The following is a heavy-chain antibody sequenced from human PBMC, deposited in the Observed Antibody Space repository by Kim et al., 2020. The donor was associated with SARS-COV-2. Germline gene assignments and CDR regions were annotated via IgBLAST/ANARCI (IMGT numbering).Heavy chain of an antibody. CDR3: ARELSHDYGDYYYYYGMDI. CDR1: GFTFSSYS. CDR2: MSSNSSTI. Sequence: GGSLRLSCAASGFTFSSYSMNWVRQAPGKGLEWVSYMSSNSSTINYADSVKGRFTISRDNAKNSLYLQMNSLRAEDTAVYYCARELSHDYGDYYYYYGMDIWGQGTPVTVSS. J-gene: IGHJ6*02. D-gene: IGHD4-17*01. V-gene: IGHV3-48*01.